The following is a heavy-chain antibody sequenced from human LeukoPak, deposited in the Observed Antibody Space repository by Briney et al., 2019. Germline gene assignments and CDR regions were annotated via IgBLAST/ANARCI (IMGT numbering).Heavy chain of an antibody. V-gene: IGHV3-9*01. CDR2: ISWSSASI. D-gene: IGHD3-22*01. J-gene: IGHJ1*01. CDR1: GFTFDDHG. Sequence: GGSLRLFCEGSGFTFDDHGMHWVRQVPGKGLEWVCGISWSSASIGYAASVKGRFTVSRDNAKNFVYLQMNGLRPEDTALYYCVKDDSSGSYFQHWGQGSLVSVSS. CDR3: VKDDSSGSYFQH.